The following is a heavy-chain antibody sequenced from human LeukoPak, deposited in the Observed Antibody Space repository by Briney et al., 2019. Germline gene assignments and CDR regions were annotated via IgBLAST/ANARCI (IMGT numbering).Heavy chain of an antibody. CDR3: ARRLYSGYDYVPLI. Sequence: GASVKVSCKASGGTFSSYAISWVRQAPGQGLEWMGRIIPILGIANYAQKFQGRVTITADKSMSTAYMELSSLRSEDTAVYYCARRLYSGYDYVPLIWGQGTLVTVSS. D-gene: IGHD5-12*01. V-gene: IGHV1-69*04. CDR2: IIPILGIA. CDR1: GGTFSSYA. J-gene: IGHJ4*02.